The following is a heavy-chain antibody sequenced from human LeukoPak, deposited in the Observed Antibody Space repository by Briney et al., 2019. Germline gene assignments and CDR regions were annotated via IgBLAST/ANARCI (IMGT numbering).Heavy chain of an antibody. D-gene: IGHD3-9*01. CDR3: ARGTPGITYYDILTGPNLDY. Sequence: ASVKVSCKASGGTFSSYAISWVRQAPGQGLEWMGRIIPILGIANYAQKFQGRVTITADKSTSTAYMELSSLRSEDTAVYYCARGTPGITYYDILTGPNLDYWGQGTLVTVSS. CDR2: IIPILGIA. CDR1: GGTFSSYA. V-gene: IGHV1-69*04. J-gene: IGHJ4*02.